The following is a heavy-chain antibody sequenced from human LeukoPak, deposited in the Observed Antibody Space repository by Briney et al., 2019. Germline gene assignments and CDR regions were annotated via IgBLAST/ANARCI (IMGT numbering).Heavy chain of an antibody. V-gene: IGHV3-21*04. Sequence: GGSLRLSCAASGFTFSSYSMNWVRQAPGKGLEWVSSISSSSSYIYYADPVKGRFTISRDNAKNSLYLKMNSLRAEDTAVYYCAKSFEKYSSSSIDYYMDVWGKGTTVTVSS. CDR1: GFTFSSYS. CDR2: ISSSSSYI. D-gene: IGHD6-6*01. CDR3: AKSFEKYSSSSIDYYMDV. J-gene: IGHJ6*03.